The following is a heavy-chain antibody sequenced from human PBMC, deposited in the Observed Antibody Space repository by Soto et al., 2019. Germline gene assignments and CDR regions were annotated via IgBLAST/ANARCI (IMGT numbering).Heavy chain of an antibody. CDR2: ISYGGCTT. CDR3: AKNPGYYYDSTGYHFDY. CDR1: EFTFSNYA. J-gene: IGHJ4*02. Sequence: GGSLRLSCAASEFTFSNYAMSWVRQAPGNVLEWVSAISYGGCTTYDADSVKGRFTISRDNSKNTLYLQMNSLRAEDTAVYYCAKNPGYYYDSTGYHFDYWGQGTLVTVSS. V-gene: IGHV3-23*01. D-gene: IGHD3-22*01.